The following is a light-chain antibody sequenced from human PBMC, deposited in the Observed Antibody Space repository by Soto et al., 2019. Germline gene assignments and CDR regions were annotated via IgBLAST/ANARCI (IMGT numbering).Light chain of an antibody. CDR2: EVN. CDR1: SSDVGGYNY. Sequence: QSALTQPPSASGSRGQSVTISCTGTSSDVGGYNYVSWYQQHPGRAPKLMIYEVNKRPSGVPDRFSGSKSGYTASLTVSGLQTEDEGDYYCSSYAGSNDVVFGGGTKLTVL. CDR3: SSYAGSNDVV. V-gene: IGLV2-8*01. J-gene: IGLJ2*01.